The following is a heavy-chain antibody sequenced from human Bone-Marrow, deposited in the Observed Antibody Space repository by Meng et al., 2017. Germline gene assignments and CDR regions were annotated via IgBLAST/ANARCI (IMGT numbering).Heavy chain of an antibody. Sequence: GESLKISCAASGFTFSNAWMSWVRQAPGKGLEWVGRIKSKTDGGTTDYAAPVKGRFTISRDDSKNTLYLQLNSLKTEDIAVYYCTTPYYYGSGLTFDIWGQGTGVT. CDR1: GFTFSNAW. CDR2: IKSKTDGGTT. V-gene: IGHV3-15*05. CDR3: TTPYYYGSGLTFDI. J-gene: IGHJ3*02. D-gene: IGHD3-10*01.